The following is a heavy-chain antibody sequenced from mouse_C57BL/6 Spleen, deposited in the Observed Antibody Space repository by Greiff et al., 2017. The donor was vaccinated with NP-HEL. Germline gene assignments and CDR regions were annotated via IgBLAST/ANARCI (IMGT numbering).Heavy chain of an antibody. J-gene: IGHJ4*01. CDR2: ISSGSSTI. V-gene: IGHV5-17*01. CDR3: ARLYDYDFYAMDY. D-gene: IGHD2-4*01. Sequence: VQLKESGGGLVKPGGSLKLSCAASGFTFSDYGMHWVRQAPEKGLEWVAYISSGSSTIYYADTVKGRFTISRDNAKNTLFLQMTSLRSEDTAMYYCARLYDYDFYAMDYWGQGTSVTVSS. CDR1: GFTFSDYG.